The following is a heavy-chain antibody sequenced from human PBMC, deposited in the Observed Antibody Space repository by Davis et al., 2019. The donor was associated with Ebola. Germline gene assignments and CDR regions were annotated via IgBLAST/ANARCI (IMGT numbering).Heavy chain of an antibody. J-gene: IGHJ4*02. D-gene: IGHD2-15*01. CDR3: ASDSGRYCSGGSCYRFDY. Sequence: ASVKVSRKASRYTFTSYGISWVRQAPGQGLDWMGWISDYNGNPNYAQKLQGRVTMTTDTSTSTAYMDLRSLRSDDTAVYYCASDSGRYCSGGSCYRFDYWGQGTLVTVSS. CDR1: RYTFTSYG. CDR2: ISDYNGNP. V-gene: IGHV1-18*01.